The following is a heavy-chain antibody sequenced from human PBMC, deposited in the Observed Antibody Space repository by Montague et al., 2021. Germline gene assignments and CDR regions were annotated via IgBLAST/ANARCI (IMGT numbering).Heavy chain of an antibody. V-gene: IGHV4-39*01. J-gene: IGHJ6*02. Sequence: SETLSLTCTVSGGSISSSSYYWGWIRQPPGKGLEWIGSIYYSGSTYYNPSLKSRVTISVDTSKNQFSLNLSSVTAADTAVYYCARHVIGNYGMDVWGQGTTVTVSS. CDR2: IYYSGST. D-gene: IGHD3-16*02. CDR1: GGSISSSSYY. CDR3: ARHVIGNYGMDV.